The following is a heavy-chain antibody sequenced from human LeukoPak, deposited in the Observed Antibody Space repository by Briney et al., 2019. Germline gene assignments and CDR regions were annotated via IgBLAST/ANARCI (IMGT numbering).Heavy chain of an antibody. CDR2: INHSGST. J-gene: IGHJ4*02. CDR1: GGSFSGYY. V-gene: IGHV4-34*01. Sequence: SETLSLTCAVYGGSFSGYYWSWIRQPPEKGLEWIGEINHSGSTNYNPSLKSRVTISVDTSKNQFSLKLSSVTAADTAVYYCARGPPWLVLSYWGQGTLVTVSS. D-gene: IGHD6-19*01. CDR3: ARGPPWLVLSY.